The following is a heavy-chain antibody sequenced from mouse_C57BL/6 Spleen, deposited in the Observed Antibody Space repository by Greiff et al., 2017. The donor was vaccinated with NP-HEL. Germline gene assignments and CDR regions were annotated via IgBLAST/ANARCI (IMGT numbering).Heavy chain of an antibody. CDR3: ARRVVGKNFDY. CDR2: IHPNSGST. J-gene: IGHJ2*01. D-gene: IGHD1-1*01. V-gene: IGHV1-64*01. CDR1: GYTFTSYW. Sequence: QVQLKQPGAELVKPGASVKLSCKASGYTFTSYWMHWVKQRPGQGLEWIGMIHPNSGSTNYNEKFKSKATLTVDKSSSTAYMQLSSLTSEDSAVYYCARRVVGKNFDYWGQGTTLTVSS.